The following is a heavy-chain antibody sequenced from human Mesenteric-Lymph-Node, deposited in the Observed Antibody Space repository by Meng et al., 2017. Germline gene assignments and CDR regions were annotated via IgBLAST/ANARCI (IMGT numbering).Heavy chain of an antibody. Sequence: QVPLQDLGPGQVRPSGTLSLTCAVSGGSISSPNWWSWVRQPPGKGLEWIGEIHQSGSTNYNPSLTSRVNMSVDKSKNQFSLKLSSVTAADTAVYYCARNYLYWGQGTLVTVSS. CDR1: GGSISSPNW. J-gene: IGHJ4*02. CDR3: ARNYLY. CDR2: IHQSGST. D-gene: IGHD3-10*01. V-gene: IGHV4-4*02.